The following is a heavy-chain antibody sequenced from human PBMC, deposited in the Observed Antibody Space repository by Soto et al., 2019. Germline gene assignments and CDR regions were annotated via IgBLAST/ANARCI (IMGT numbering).Heavy chain of an antibody. V-gene: IGHV3-7*03. Sequence: EEQLVESGGALVRPGESLRLSCAASGISTSSYWMGWVRQAPGRGLEWVASIKNDGSEKYYMDALKGRFPISRDNALNSLYLRMNSLRAEDTAVYFCVTGHHSDCWGQGTLVTVSS. CDR2: IKNDGSEK. CDR1: GISTSSYW. J-gene: IGHJ4*02. CDR3: VTGHHSDC.